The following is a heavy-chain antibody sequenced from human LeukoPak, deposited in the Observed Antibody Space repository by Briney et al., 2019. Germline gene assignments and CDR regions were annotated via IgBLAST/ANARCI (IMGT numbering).Heavy chain of an antibody. CDR2: INPNSGGT. CDR3: ATAFGYYYDSSGYRASGDY. Sequence: ASVKVSCKASGYTFTGYYMHWVRQAPGQGLEWMGWINPNSGGTNYAQKFQGRVTMTRDTSISTAYMELSRLRSDDTAVYYCATAFGYYYDSSGYRASGDYWGQGTLVTVSS. D-gene: IGHD3-22*01. V-gene: IGHV1-2*02. CDR1: GYTFTGYY. J-gene: IGHJ4*02.